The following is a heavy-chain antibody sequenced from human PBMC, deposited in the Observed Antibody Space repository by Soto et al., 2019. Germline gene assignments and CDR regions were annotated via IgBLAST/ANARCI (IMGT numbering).Heavy chain of an antibody. D-gene: IGHD3-22*01. CDR3: ARSDVYYYDSSGFPAFDY. CDR2: IDWDDDK. Sequence: SGPPLVNTPQTLTLPCTFSLFSLSTSGICVSWIRQPPGKALEWLALIDWDDDKYYSTSLKTRLTISKDTSKNQVVLTMTNMDPVDTATYYCARSDVYYYDSSGFPAFDYWGQGTLVTVSS. V-gene: IGHV2-70*01. CDR1: LFSLSTSGIC. J-gene: IGHJ4*02.